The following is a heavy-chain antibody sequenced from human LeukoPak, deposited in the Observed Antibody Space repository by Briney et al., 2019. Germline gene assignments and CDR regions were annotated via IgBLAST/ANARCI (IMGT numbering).Heavy chain of an antibody. Sequence: SETLSLTCSASGASTSSRYWSWIRQFPGGTLEWIGHIYNPKNTKYNPSLTSRVTISVDTSRNQFSLSLTSLTTADTAIYYCAQTTGWPGFDFWGPGALVTVSS. CDR2: IYNPKNT. V-gene: IGHV4-59*08. D-gene: IGHD6-19*01. CDR3: AQTTGWPGFDF. J-gene: IGHJ4*02. CDR1: GASTSSRY.